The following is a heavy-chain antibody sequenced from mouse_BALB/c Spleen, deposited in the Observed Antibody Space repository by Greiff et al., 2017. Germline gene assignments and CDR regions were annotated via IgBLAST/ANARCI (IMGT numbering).Heavy chain of an antibody. V-gene: IGHV5-6-5*01. CDR3: AREDYYGSSRFAY. D-gene: IGHD1-1*01. CDR2: ISSGGST. Sequence: EVKLVESGGGLVKPGGSLKLSCAASGFTFSSYAMSWVRQTPEKRLEWVASISSGGSTYYPDSVKGRFTISRDNARNILYLQMSSLRSEDTAMYYCAREDYYGSSRFAYWGQGTLVTVSA. CDR1: GFTFSSYA. J-gene: IGHJ3*01.